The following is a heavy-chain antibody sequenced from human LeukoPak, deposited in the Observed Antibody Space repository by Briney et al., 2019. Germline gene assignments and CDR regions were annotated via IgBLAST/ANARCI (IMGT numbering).Heavy chain of an antibody. V-gene: IGHV3-30*04. CDR2: ISYDGSNK. Sequence: GGSLRLSCAASGFTFSSYAMHWVRQAPGRGLGWVGVISYDGSNKYYADSVKGGFTISRDNSKNTLYLKMNSLRAEDTAVYYCARGGRSSGWYGSYFDYWGQGTLVTVSS. CDR1: GFTFSSYA. CDR3: ARGGRSSGWYGSYFDY. J-gene: IGHJ4*02. D-gene: IGHD6-19*01.